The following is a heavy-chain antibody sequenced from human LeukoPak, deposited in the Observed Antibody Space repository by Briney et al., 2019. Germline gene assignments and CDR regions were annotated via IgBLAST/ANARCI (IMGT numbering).Heavy chain of an antibody. CDR1: GFTFSSYS. Sequence: GGSLRLSCAASGFTFSSYSMNWVRQAPGKGLEWVSSISSSSSYIYYADSVKGRFTISRDNAKNSLYLQMNSLRAEDTAVYYCAESSNRDGYNNAAGYWGHGTLVTVSS. CDR2: ISSSSSYI. V-gene: IGHV3-21*01. CDR3: AESSNRDGYNNAAGY. J-gene: IGHJ4*01. D-gene: IGHD5-24*01.